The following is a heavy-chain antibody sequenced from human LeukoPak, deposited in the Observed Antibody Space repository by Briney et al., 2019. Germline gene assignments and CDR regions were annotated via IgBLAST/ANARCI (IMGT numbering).Heavy chain of an antibody. CDR2: ISYDGSNK. V-gene: IGHV3-30-3*01. CDR1: GFTFSSYA. D-gene: IGHD2-2*01. CDR3: ARERCSSTSCYTYYYYGMDV. Sequence: GGSLRLSCAASGFTFSSYAMHWVRQAPGKGLEWVAVISYDGSNKYYADSVKGRFTISRDNSKNTLCLQMNSLRAEDTAVYYCARERCSSTSCYTYYYYGMDVWGQGTTVTVSS. J-gene: IGHJ6*02.